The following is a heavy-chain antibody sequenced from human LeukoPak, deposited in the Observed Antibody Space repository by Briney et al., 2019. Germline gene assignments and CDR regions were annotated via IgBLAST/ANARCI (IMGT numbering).Heavy chain of an antibody. V-gene: IGHV3-30*09. J-gene: IGHJ5*02. CDR2: ISFDGTNK. Sequence: GGSLRLSCAASGFTFSSYAMHWVRQAPGQGLEWVAAISFDGTNKYYADSVKGRFAISRDNSKNTLSLEMNSLRVEDTAMYYCARGRAYTNSVNDRADLWGQGTLVTVSS. CDR3: ARGRAYTNSVNDRADL. CDR1: GFTFSSYA. D-gene: IGHD4-11*01.